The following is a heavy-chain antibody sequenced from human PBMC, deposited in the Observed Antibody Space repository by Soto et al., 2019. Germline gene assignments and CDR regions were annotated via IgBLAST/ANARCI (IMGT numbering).Heavy chain of an antibody. J-gene: IGHJ4*02. CDR2: IKSKTDGGTT. D-gene: IGHD5-18*01. CDR1: GFTFSNAW. V-gene: IGHV3-15*07. Sequence: EVQLVESGGGLVKPGGSLRLSCAASGFTFSNAWMNWVRQAPGKGLEWVGRIKSKTDGGTTDYAAPVKGRFTISRDDSKNTLYLQMNSLKNEDTAVYYCTTGLGTAMAPVVYGGQGTRVTVSS. CDR3: TTGLGTAMAPVVY.